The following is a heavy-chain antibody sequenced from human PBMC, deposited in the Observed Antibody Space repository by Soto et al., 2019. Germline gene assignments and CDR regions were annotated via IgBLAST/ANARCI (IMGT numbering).Heavy chain of an antibody. CDR3: ARRQAYQAFDY. J-gene: IGHJ4*02. CDR2: TYWDDSK. CDR1: GFSLSTRGVG. V-gene: IGHV2-5*02. D-gene: IGHD3-16*01. Sequence: QITLKESGPTLVKPTQTLTLACTFSGFSLSTRGVGVGWIRQPPGKALEWLGITYWDDSKRYSPTLKSRLTITKDTSKNQVVLTMTNVDPVDTATYYCARRQAYQAFDYWGQGTLVTVSS.